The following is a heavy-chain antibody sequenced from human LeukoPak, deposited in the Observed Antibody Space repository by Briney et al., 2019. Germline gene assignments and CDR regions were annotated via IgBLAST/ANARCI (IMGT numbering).Heavy chain of an antibody. CDR3: AKGNWFDP. V-gene: IGHV3-30*18. CDR1: GFTFSSYG. CDR2: ISYDGSNK. J-gene: IGHJ5*02. Sequence: GGSLRLSCAASGFTFSSYGMHWVRQAPGKGLEWVAVISYDGSNKYYADSVKGRFTISRDNSKNTLYLQMISLRAEDTAVYYCAKGNWFDPWGQGTLVTVSS.